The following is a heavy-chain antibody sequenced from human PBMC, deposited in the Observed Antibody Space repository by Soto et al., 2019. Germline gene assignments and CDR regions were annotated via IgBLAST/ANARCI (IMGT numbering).Heavy chain of an antibody. V-gene: IGHV3-23*01. CDR3: AKEVDVGSTMIDY. D-gene: IGHD3-22*01. Sequence: EVQLLESGGGLVQPGGSLRLSCAASGFTFTRYPMSWVRQAPGKGLEWFSGISPSGAATYFADSVKGRFTISRDNSKSKLSLQMNNLRAEDTAVYYCAKEVDVGSTMIDYWGQGTLFTVSS. J-gene: IGHJ4*02. CDR2: ISPSGAAT. CDR1: GFTFTRYP.